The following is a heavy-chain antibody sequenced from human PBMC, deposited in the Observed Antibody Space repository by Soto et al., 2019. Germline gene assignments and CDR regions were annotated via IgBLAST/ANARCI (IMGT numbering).Heavy chain of an antibody. V-gene: IGHV3-23*01. CDR1: GSTFSSDD. CDR3: AKDGGWSLAVAGLFDY. D-gene: IGHD6-19*01. CDR2: ISDSGGST. Sequence: EVHLLEYGGGLVQPGGSLRLSCVVSGSTFSSDDMSWVRQAPGRGLEWVSGISDSGGSTYYAESVKGRFTISRDNAKNTLYLQMKSLRVEDTALYYCAKDGGWSLAVAGLFDYWGPGTQVTVSS. J-gene: IGHJ4*02.